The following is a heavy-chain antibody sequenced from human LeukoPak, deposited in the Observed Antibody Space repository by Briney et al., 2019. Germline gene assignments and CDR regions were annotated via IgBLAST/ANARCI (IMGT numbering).Heavy chain of an antibody. CDR2: ITPINGDT. CDR1: GYSFTDYY. J-gene: IGHJ4*02. V-gene: IGHV1-2*02. Sequence: GASVKVSCKASGYSFTDYYIHWVRQAPGQGLEWMGWITPINGDTNYAQKFQGRVTMTRDTSIRTVYMELSRLRYDDTAVYYCARDEYNGMDYWGQGTLVTVSS. D-gene: IGHD2-8*01. CDR3: ARDEYNGMDY.